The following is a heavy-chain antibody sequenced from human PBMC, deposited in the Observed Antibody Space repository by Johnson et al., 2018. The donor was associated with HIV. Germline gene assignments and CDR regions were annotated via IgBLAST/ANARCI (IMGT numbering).Heavy chain of an antibody. Sequence: QVQLVESGGGVVQPGRALRLSCAASGFTFSSSAMHWVRQAPGKGLEWVAAISSGGSTYYADAAKGRFTISRDNSKNTLYLQMNSLRAEDTAVYYCARKKTGARGAFDIWGQGTMVTVSS. CDR2: ISSGGST. V-gene: IGHV3-NL1*01. CDR1: GFTFSSSA. CDR3: ARKKTGARGAFDI. D-gene: IGHD3-10*01. J-gene: IGHJ3*02.